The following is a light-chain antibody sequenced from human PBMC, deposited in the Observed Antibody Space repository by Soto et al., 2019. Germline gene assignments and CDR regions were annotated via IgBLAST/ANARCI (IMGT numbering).Light chain of an antibody. J-gene: IGKJ1*01. V-gene: IGKV1-39*01. Sequence: DIQMTQSPSTLSASVGDSVTVTCRASQPIGTSLHWYQQKPGKAPKVLISAASRLQSGVSSRFSGSGSGTHFALTIRNLPPEDFATYYCPQGYTTLWTFGQGTKVELK. CDR3: PQGYTTLWT. CDR1: QPIGTS. CDR2: AAS.